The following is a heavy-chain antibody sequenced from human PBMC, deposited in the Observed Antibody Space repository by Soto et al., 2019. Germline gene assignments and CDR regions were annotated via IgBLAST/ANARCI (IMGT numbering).Heavy chain of an antibody. V-gene: IGHV3-48*02. D-gene: IGHD3-3*01. Sequence: EVQLVESGGAWLNPGGSLRFPCEASGFTFSSYTMTWVRQAPGRGREWVPYISGRVGTIYYADSVKGRFTISRDNAKNSLYLQMNSLRDEDTAVYYCARNMYYDLWSGYSVVSYYYYGMDVWGQGTTVTVSS. CDR1: GFTFSSYT. J-gene: IGHJ6*02. CDR2: ISGRVGTI. CDR3: ARNMYYDLWSGYSVVSYYYYGMDV.